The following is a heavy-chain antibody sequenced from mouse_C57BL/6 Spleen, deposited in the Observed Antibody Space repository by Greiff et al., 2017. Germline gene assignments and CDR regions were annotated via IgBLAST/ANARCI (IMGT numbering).Heavy chain of an antibody. D-gene: IGHD2-1*01. CDR1: GYTFTSYW. J-gene: IGHJ4*01. Sequence: QVQLQQPGAELVRPGSSVKLSCKASGYTFTSYWMHWVKQRPIQGLEWIGNIDPSDSETHYNQKFKDKATLTVDKSSSTAYMQLSSLTSEDSAVYYCARSFYYGNYDAMDDWGQGTSVTVSS. V-gene: IGHV1-52*01. CDR3: ARSFYYGNYDAMDD. CDR2: IDPSDSET.